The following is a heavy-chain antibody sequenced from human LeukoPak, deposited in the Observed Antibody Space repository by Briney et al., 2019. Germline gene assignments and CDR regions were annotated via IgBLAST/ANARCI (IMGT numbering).Heavy chain of an antibody. CDR3: ARQKCTSTSCPTKNAFDI. V-gene: IGHV4-4*09. D-gene: IGHD2-2*01. Sequence: PSETLPLTCTVSGSISSYYWSWIRQPPGKGLEWIGYIYTSGSTNYNPSLKSRVTISVDTSKNQFSLDLSSVTAADTAVYYCARQKCTSTSCPTKNAFDIWGQGTMVTVSS. J-gene: IGHJ3*02. CDR2: IYTSGST. CDR1: GSISSYY.